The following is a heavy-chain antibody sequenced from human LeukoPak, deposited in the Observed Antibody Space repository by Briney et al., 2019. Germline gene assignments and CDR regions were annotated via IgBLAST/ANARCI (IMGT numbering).Heavy chain of an antibody. CDR2: ISGSGART. V-gene: IGHV3-23*01. D-gene: IGHD2-21*01. CDR1: GFTLTSYA. J-gene: IGHJ6*02. CDR3: AKADCGGECYYVMAV. Sequence: GGSLRLSCAASGFTLTSYAMTWVRQAPGKGLEWVSGISGSGARTFYGDSVKGRFTISRDNSKNTLDLQMNSLRAEDTGTYYCAKADCGGECYYVMAVWGQGTTVTVSS.